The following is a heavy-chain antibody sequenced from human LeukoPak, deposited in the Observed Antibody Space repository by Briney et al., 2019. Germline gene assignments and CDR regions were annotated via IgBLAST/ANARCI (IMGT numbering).Heavy chain of an antibody. J-gene: IGHJ4*02. CDR3: ARTSLWFGELLVDY. CDR2: IYYNGNSY. D-gene: IGHD3-10*01. Sequence: ASETLSLTCTVSGGSIGSTSYYWGWIRQPPGKGLEWIGTIYYNGNSYYYNPSLKSRVTISVDTSKNQFSLKLSSVTAADTAVYYCARTSLWFGELLVDYWGQGTLVTVSS. CDR1: GGSIGSTSYY. V-gene: IGHV4-39*01.